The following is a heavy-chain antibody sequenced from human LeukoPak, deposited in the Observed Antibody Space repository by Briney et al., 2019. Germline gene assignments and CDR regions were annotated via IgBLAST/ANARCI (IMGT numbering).Heavy chain of an antibody. V-gene: IGHV3-20*04. D-gene: IGHD4-17*01. Sequence: GGSLRLSCVVSGFTFDDYGMSWVRQAPGKGLEWVSGINWNGGSTGYADSVKGRFTISRDNAKNSLYLQMNSLRAEDTALYYCARGLYGDYVYYYYYMDVWGTGTTVTVSS. CDR1: GFTFDDYG. J-gene: IGHJ6*03. CDR3: ARGLYGDYVYYYYYMDV. CDR2: INWNGGST.